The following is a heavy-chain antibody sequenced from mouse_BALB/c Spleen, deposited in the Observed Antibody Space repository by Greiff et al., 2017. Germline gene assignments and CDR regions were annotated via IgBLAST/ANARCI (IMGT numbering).Heavy chain of an antibody. J-gene: IGHJ2*01. V-gene: IGHV14-3*02. D-gene: IGHD1-2*01. Sequence: EVKLLESGAELARPGASVKMSCTASGFNIKDTYMHWVKQRPEQGLEWIGRIDPANGNTKYDPKFQGKATITADTSSNTAYLQLSSLTSEDTAVYYCASKLLRLFFDYWGQGTTLTVAS. CDR1: GFNIKDTY. CDR3: ASKLLRLFFDY. CDR2: IDPANGNT.